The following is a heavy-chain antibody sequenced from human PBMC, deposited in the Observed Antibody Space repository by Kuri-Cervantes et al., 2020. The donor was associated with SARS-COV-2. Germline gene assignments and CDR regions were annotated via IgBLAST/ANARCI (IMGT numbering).Heavy chain of an antibody. D-gene: IGHD6-13*01. Sequence: GGSLRLSCAASGFTFSSYSMNWVRQAPGKGLEWVSYISSSSSTIYYADSVKGRFTISRDNAKNSLYLQMNSLRDDDTAVYYCSRDQVSAAGTANYWGQGALVTVSS. CDR2: ISSSSSTI. J-gene: IGHJ4*02. CDR1: GFTFSSYS. V-gene: IGHV3-48*02. CDR3: SRDQVSAAGTANY.